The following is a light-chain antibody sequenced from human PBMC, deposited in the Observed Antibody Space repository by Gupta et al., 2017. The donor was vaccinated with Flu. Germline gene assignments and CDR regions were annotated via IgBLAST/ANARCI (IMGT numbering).Light chain of an antibody. CDR2: GAS. V-gene: IGKV3-15*01. CDR3: QQHNKWRPGTWT. Sequence: TLACRSSQSGSSNLVCYQQKPGQAPRLLSYGASARATGTPARFSGSGSGTEVTLTISSLQSEDFAVYYGQQHNKWRPGTWTFGQGTKVEIK. J-gene: IGKJ1*01. CDR1: QSGSSN.